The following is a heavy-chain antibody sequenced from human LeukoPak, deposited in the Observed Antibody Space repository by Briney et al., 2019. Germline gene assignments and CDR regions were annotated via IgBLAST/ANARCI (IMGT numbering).Heavy chain of an antibody. V-gene: IGHV4-59*01. D-gene: IGHD6-13*01. CDR2: IYYSGST. J-gene: IGHJ4*02. Sequence: IYYSGSTNYNPSLKRRVTISVDTSKNQFSLKLSSVTAADTAVYYCAGSWAAAAGPWGFDYWGQGTLVTVSS. CDR3: AGSWAAAAGPWGFDY.